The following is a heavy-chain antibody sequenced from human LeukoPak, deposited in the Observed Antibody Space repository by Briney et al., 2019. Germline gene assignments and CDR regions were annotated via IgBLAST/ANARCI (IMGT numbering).Heavy chain of an antibody. V-gene: IGHV3-33*06. J-gene: IGHJ5*02. CDR2: IWYDGSNK. D-gene: IGHD6-13*01. CDR1: GFTFSSYG. Sequence: QPGRSLRLSCAASGFTFSSYGMHWVRQAPGKGLEWVAVIWYDGSNKYYADSVKGRFTISRDNSKNTLYLQMNSLRAEDTAVYYCAKPRPSYSSSWYDHWGQGTLVTVSS. CDR3: AKPRPSYSSSWYDH.